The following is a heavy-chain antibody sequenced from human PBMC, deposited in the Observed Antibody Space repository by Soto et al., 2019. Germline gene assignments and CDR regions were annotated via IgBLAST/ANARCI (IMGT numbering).Heavy chain of an antibody. CDR3: ARFAVGQLYDY. Sequence: VGSLRLSCAASGFTFSSNDMHWVRQATGKGLEWVSAIGTAGDTYYPGSVKGRFTISRENAKNSLYLQMNSLRAGDTAVYYCARFAVGQLYDYWGQGTLVTVSS. CDR2: IGTAGDT. V-gene: IGHV3-13*04. CDR1: GFTFSSND. J-gene: IGHJ4*02. D-gene: IGHD6-13*01.